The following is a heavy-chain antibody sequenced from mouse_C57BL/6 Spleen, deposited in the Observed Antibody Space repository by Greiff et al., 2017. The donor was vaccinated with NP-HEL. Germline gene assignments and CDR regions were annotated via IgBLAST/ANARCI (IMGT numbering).Heavy chain of an antibody. CDR2: IYPYNGVS. D-gene: IGHD1-1*01. CDR1: GYSFTGYY. J-gene: IGHJ4*01. V-gene: IGHV1-31*01. Sequence: SGPELVKPGASVKISCKASGYSFTGYYMHWVKQSHGNILDWIGYIYPYNGVSSYNQKFKGKATLTVDKSSSTAYMELRSLTSEDSAVYYCAREGDKGDYGSSYGAMDYWGQGTSVTVSS. CDR3: AREGDKGDYGSSYGAMDY.